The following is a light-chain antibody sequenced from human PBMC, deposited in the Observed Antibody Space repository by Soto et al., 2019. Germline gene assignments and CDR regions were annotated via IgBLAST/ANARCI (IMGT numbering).Light chain of an antibody. CDR1: QSISNY. CDR2: DAS. Sequence: EIVLTQSRATLSLSPEERATLSCRASQSISNYLAWYQQKPGQAPRLLIYDASNRATGIPPRFSGSGSGTDFTLTISSLEPEDFAVYYCQQRDNWPTFGQGTKLQI. J-gene: IGKJ2*01. V-gene: IGKV3-11*01. CDR3: QQRDNWPT.